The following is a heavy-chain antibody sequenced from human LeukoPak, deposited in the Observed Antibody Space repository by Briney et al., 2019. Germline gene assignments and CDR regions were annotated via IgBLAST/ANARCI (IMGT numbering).Heavy chain of an antibody. Sequence: GGSLRLSCAASGFTFSSYAMHWVRQAPGKGLEWVAVISYDGSDKYYADSVKGRFTISRDNSKNTLYLQMNSLRAEDTAVYYCARDLLDYWGQGTLVTVSS. J-gene: IGHJ4*02. CDR3: ARDLLDY. CDR2: ISYDGSDK. CDR1: GFTFSSYA. V-gene: IGHV3-30-3*01.